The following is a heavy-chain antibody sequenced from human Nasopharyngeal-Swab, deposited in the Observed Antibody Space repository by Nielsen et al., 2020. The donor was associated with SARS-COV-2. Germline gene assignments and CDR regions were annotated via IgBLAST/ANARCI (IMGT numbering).Heavy chain of an antibody. V-gene: IGHV3-7*01. D-gene: IGHD2-2*01. Sequence: GGSLRLSCAASGFTFSSYWMSWVRQAPGKGLEWVANIKYDGSEKYYVDSVRGRFTISRDNAKNTVYLQMNSLRAEDTAVYYCARVHLVIVPATFDYWGQGTLVTVSS. CDR3: ARVHLVIVPATFDY. CDR1: GFTFSSYW. J-gene: IGHJ4*02. CDR2: IKYDGSEK.